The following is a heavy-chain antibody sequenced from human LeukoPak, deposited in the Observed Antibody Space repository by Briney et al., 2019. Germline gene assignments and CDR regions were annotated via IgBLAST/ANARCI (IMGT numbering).Heavy chain of an antibody. CDR1: GFTFSNYG. CDR2: ISYDGSNQ. CDR3: AKDRSGLNWYFDL. J-gene: IGHJ2*01. D-gene: IGHD6-19*01. V-gene: IGHV3-30*18. Sequence: GGSLRLSCAASGFTFSNYGMHWVRQAPGKGLEWVAIISYDGSNQYYTGSVKGRFTISRDNSKNTLYLQMNSLRAEDTAVYYCAKDRSGLNWYFDLWGRGTLVTVSS.